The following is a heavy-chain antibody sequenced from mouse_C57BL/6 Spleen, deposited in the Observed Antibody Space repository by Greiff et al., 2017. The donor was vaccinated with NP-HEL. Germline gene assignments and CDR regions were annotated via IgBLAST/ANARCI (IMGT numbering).Heavy chain of an antibody. CDR2: IDPETGGT. CDR3: TRGVVATNYYAMDY. CDR1: GYTFTDYE. Sequence: QVQLQQSGAELVRPGASVTLSCKASGYTFTDYEMHWVKQTPVHGLEWIGAIDPETGGTAYNQKFKGKAILTADKSSSTAYMELRSLTSEDPAVYYCTRGVVATNYYAMDYWGQGTSVTVSS. J-gene: IGHJ4*01. D-gene: IGHD1-1*01. V-gene: IGHV1-15*01.